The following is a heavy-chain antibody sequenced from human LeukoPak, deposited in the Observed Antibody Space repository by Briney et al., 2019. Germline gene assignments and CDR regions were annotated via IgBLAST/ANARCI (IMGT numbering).Heavy chain of an antibody. J-gene: IGHJ4*02. V-gene: IGHV3-48*03. D-gene: IGHD3-22*01. CDR2: ISSSGSTI. Sequence: GGSLRLSCAASGFTFSSYEMNWVRQAPGKGLEWVSYISSSGSTIYYADSVKGRFTISRDSAKNSLYLQMNSLRAEDTAVYYCALISTLTTYYYDSSGSYFDYWGQGTLVTVSS. CDR3: ALISTLTTYYYDSSGSYFDY. CDR1: GFTFSSYE.